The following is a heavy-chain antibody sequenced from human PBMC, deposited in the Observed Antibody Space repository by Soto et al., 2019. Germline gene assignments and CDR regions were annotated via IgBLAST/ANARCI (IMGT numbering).Heavy chain of an antibody. CDR1: GGSISGVGYS. CDR2: IYHSGST. CDR3: ARVGSRGYDFSRGYYRARFDP. V-gene: IGHV4-30-2*01. D-gene: IGHD3-3*01. Sequence: SETLSLTCAVSGGSISGVGYSWSWIRQPPGKGLEWIGYIYHSGSTYYNPSLKSRVTISVDRSKNQFSLKLSSVTAADTAVYYCARVGSRGYDFSRGYYRARFDPWGQGTLVTVFS. J-gene: IGHJ5*02.